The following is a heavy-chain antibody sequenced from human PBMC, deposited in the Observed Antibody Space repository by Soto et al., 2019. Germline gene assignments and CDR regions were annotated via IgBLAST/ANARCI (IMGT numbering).Heavy chain of an antibody. CDR3: ATAVQLERGGYYGMDV. Sequence: QVQLVQSGAEVKKPGASVKVSCKVSGYTLTELSMHWVRQAPGKGLEWMGGFDPEDGETIYAQKFQGRVTMTEATSTDTAYMELSSLRAEDTAVYYCATAVQLERGGYYGMDVWGQGTTVTVSS. V-gene: IGHV1-24*01. J-gene: IGHJ6*02. CDR2: FDPEDGET. D-gene: IGHD1-1*01. CDR1: GYTLTELS.